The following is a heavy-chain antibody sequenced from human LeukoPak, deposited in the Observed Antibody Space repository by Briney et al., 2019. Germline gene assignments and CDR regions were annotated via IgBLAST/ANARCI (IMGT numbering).Heavy chain of an antibody. D-gene: IGHD2-2*01. CDR3: TAAIVPAAFDY. J-gene: IGHJ4*02. V-gene: IGHV1-69*05. CDR2: IIPIFGTA. Sequence: ASVKVSCNASAGAFSSYAISWERQAPGQGHEWMGGIIPIFGTANYAQKFQGRVTITTDESTSTAYMELSRLRSEDTAVYCCTAAIVPAAFDYWGQGTLVTVSS. CDR1: AGAFSSYA.